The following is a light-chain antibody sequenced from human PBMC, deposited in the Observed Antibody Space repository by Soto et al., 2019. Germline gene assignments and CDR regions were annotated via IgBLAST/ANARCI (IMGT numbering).Light chain of an antibody. CDR2: DAS. V-gene: IGKV3-20*01. CDR3: QQYGSSYT. CDR1: QTVSSNF. Sequence: EIVLTQSPGTLSLSPGERGTLSCRASQTVSSNFLAWYQQKPGQAPRLLIFDASTRATGIPDRFTGSGSGTDFTLTISRLEPEDFAVYYCQQYGSSYTFGQGTKLEIK. J-gene: IGKJ2*01.